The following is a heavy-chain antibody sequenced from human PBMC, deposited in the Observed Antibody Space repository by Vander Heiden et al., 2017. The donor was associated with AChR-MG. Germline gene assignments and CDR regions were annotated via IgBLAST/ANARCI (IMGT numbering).Heavy chain of an antibody. CDR3: AKVSAPMVRGVIAET. J-gene: IGHJ4*02. D-gene: IGHD3-10*01. CDR1: GVTFSSYG. CDR2: IRYDGSNK. V-gene: IGHV3-30*02. Sequence: QVQLVESGGGVVQPGGSLRLSCAASGVTFSSYGMHWVRQAPGKGLEWVAFIRYDGSNKYYADSVKGRFTISRDNSKNTLYLQMNSLRAEDTAVYYCAKVSAPMVRGVIAETWGQGTLVTVSS.